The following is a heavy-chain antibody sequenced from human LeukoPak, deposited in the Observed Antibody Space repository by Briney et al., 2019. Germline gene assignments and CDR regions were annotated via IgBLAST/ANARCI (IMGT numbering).Heavy chain of an antibody. V-gene: IGHV4-39*01. CDR1: GGSISSSSYY. CDR2: IYYSGST. D-gene: IGHD4-17*01. CDR3: ARYMVTTFLYRND. Sequence: SETLSLTCTVSGGSISSSSYYWGWIRQAPRKGLEWIGSIYYSGSTYYNPSLKSRVTISVDTSKNQFSLKLSSVTAADTAVYYCARYMVTTFLYRNDWGQGTLVTVSS. J-gene: IGHJ4*02.